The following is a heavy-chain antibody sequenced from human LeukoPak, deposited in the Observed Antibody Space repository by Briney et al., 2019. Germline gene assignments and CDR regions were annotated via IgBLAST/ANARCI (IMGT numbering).Heavy chain of an antibody. CDR1: GFTLSYYA. CDR3: AKDRGIVVVPAAIGSGVDY. Sequence: GGSLRLSCEASGFTLSYYAMHWVRQAPGKGPEWVAVMSSDGSYKDYGDSVKGRFTISRDNSKNTLYLQMNSLRAEDTAVYYCAKDRGIVVVPAAIGSGVDYWGQGTLVTVSS. D-gene: IGHD2-2*01. V-gene: IGHV3-30*04. J-gene: IGHJ4*02. CDR2: MSSDGSYK.